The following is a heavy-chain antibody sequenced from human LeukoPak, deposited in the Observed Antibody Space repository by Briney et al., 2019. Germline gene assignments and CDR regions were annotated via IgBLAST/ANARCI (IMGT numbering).Heavy chain of an antibody. CDR1: GFTFSSYS. CDR3: ARGERLVPAAPFDY. D-gene: IGHD2-2*01. V-gene: IGHV3-21*01. J-gene: IGHJ4*02. Sequence: GGSLRLSCAASGFTFSSYSMNWVRQAPGKGLEWVSSISSSSSYIYYADSVKGRFTISRDNAKNSLYLQMSSLRAEDTAVYYCARGERLVPAAPFDYWGQGTLVTVSS. CDR2: ISSSSSYI.